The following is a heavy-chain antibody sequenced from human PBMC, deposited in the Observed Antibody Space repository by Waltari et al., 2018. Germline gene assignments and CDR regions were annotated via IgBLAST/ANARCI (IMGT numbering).Heavy chain of an antibody. V-gene: IGHV3-30*01. CDR2: ISYDGSSK. D-gene: IGHD2-15*01. Sequence: QVQLVESGGGVVQPGRSLRLSCATSGFTFSSYLFHWVRQAPGKGLVGVAIISYDGSSKYYADSVQGRFTISRDASKKTLYLQMNSLRPDDTALYFCAGGEVVADVWTWGQGTLVTVSS. CDR1: GFTFSSYL. J-gene: IGHJ5*02. CDR3: AGGEVVADVWT.